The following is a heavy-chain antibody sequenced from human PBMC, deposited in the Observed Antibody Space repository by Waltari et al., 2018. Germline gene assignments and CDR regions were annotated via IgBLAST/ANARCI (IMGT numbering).Heavy chain of an antibody. J-gene: IGHJ4*02. D-gene: IGHD7-27*01. CDR1: GNTLTGYY. CDR3: ALLPNFNEYLFDF. V-gene: IGHV1-2*02. Sequence: VQLVQSGAEVKKPGASVRISCKISGNTLTGYYLHGVRQAPGKGLEFLGWMHPANGGTRYTQKFQGRVALTRDTSIETSYMELSRLTSEDTAIYFCALLPNFNEYLFDFWGQGTLVTVSS. CDR2: MHPANGGT.